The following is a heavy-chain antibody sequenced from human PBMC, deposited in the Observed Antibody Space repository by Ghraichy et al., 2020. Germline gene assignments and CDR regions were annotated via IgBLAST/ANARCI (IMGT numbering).Heavy chain of an antibody. Sequence: GGSLRLSCAASGFTFSSYSMNWVRQAPGKGLEWVSSISSSSSYIYYADSVKGRFTISRDNAKNSLYLQMNSLRAEDTAVYYCARDFPFGYGMDVWGQGTTVTVSS. J-gene: IGHJ6*02. CDR2: ISSSSSYI. D-gene: IGHD3-3*01. V-gene: IGHV3-21*01. CDR1: GFTFSSYS. CDR3: ARDFPFGYGMDV.